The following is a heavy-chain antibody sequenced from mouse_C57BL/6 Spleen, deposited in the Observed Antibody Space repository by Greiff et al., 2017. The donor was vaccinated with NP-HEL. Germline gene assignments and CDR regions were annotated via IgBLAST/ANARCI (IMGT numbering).Heavy chain of an antibody. D-gene: IGHD1-1*01. Sequence: EVKVEESGEGLVKPGGSLKLSCAASGFTFSSYAMSWVRQTPEKRLEWVAYISSGGDYIYYAATVKGRFTISRDNARNTLYLQMSSLKSEDTAMYYCTKDGYYEGFAYWGQGTLVTVSA. V-gene: IGHV5-9-1*02. CDR3: TKDGYYEGFAY. CDR2: ISSGGDYI. CDR1: GFTFSSYA. J-gene: IGHJ3*01.